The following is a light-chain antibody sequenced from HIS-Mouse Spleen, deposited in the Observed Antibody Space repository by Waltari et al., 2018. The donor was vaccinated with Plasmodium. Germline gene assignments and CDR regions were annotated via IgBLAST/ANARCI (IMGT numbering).Light chain of an antibody. CDR3: CSYAGSYTYV. V-gene: IGLV2-11*01. CDR2: DVS. Sequence: QSALTQPPSVSGSPGPSVTIPCTGPSSAVGGYYYVSWYQQHPGKAPKLMIYDVSKRPSGVPDRFSGSRAGNTASLTISGLQAEDEADYYCCSYAGSYTYVFGTGTKVTVL. J-gene: IGLJ1*01. CDR1: SSAVGGYYY.